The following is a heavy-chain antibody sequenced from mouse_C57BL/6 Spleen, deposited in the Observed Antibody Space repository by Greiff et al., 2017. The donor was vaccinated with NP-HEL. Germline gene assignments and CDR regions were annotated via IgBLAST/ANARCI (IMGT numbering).Heavy chain of an antibody. J-gene: IGHJ2*01. D-gene: IGHD2-5*01. V-gene: IGHV1-20*01. CDR2: INPYNGDT. CDR1: GYSFTGYF. CDR3: ARSKGDYSNFFDY. Sequence: VQLQQSGPELVKPGDPVKISCKASGYSFTGYFMNWVMQSHGKSLEWIGRINPYNGDTFYNQKFKGKATLTVDKSSSTAHMELRSLTSEDSAVYYCARSKGDYSNFFDYWGQGTTLTVSS.